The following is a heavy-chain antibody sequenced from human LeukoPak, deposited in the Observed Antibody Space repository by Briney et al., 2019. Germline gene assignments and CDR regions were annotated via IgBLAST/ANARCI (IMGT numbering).Heavy chain of an antibody. J-gene: IGHJ4*02. V-gene: IGHV4-59*08. CDR2: IDYSGST. CDR1: GGSISSYY. Sequence: SETLSLTCTVSGGSISSYYWSWIRQLPGKGLEWIGYIDYSGSTNYNPSPKSRVTISVDTSKNQFSLRLSSVTAADTAVYYCAGRGSGSYYYFDYWSQGTLVTVSS. D-gene: IGHD1-26*01. CDR3: AGRGSGSYYYFDY.